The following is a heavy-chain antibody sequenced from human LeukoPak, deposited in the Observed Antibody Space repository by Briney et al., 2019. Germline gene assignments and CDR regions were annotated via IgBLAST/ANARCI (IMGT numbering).Heavy chain of an antibody. V-gene: IGHV3-43D*03. Sequence: PGGSLRLPCAASGFTFDDYAMHWVRQAPGEGLEWASLISWDGGSAYYADSVKGRFTISRDNSKNSLYLQMNSLRADDTAFYYCARGSSWCHYYMDVWGKGTTVTVSS. CDR1: GFTFDDYA. CDR2: ISWDGGSA. CDR3: ARGSSWCHYYMDV. J-gene: IGHJ6*03. D-gene: IGHD6-13*01.